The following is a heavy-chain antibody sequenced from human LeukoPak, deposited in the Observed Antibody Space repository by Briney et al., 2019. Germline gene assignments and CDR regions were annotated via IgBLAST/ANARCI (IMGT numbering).Heavy chain of an antibody. J-gene: IGHJ4*02. V-gene: IGHV3-48*04. Sequence: GGSLRLSCAASGFTFSSYSMNWVRQAPGKGLEWVSFISSSSSTIYYADSVMGRFTISRDNATNSLYLQMNSLRAEDTAVYYCARDRGGSYSAIDYWGQGTLVTVSS. CDR1: GFTFSSYS. CDR2: ISSSSSTI. D-gene: IGHD1-26*01. CDR3: ARDRGGSYSAIDY.